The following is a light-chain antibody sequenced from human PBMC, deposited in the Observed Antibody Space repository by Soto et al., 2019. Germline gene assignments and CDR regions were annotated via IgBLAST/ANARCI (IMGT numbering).Light chain of an antibody. J-gene: IGLJ2*01. V-gene: IGLV2-14*01. CDR3: SSYRSRSTI. Sequence: QSALTQPASVSGSPGQSITISCTGTSSDIGGYNYVSWYQQHPGQAPKLMIYDVTNRPSGVSNRFSGSKSGNTASLTISGLQAEYEADYYCSSYRSRSTIFGGGTKLTVL. CDR1: SSDIGGYNY. CDR2: DVT.